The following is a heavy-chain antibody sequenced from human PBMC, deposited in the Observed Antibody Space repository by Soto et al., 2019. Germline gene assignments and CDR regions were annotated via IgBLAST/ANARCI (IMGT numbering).Heavy chain of an antibody. CDR2: IIPIFGTA. V-gene: IGHV1-69*12. CDR3: ARDGTVTTEKYYYYYGMDV. J-gene: IGHJ6*02. Sequence: QVQLVQSGAEVKKPGSSVKVSCKASGGTFSSYAISWVRQAPGQGLEWMGGIIPIFGTANYAQKFQGRVTITADESTSTDYMELSRLRSEDTAVYYCARDGTVTTEKYYYYYGMDVWGQGTTVTVSS. D-gene: IGHD4-4*01. CDR1: GGTFSSYA.